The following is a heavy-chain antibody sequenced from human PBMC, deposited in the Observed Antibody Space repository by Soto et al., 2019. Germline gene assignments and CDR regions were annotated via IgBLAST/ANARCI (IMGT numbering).Heavy chain of an antibody. V-gene: IGHV3-21*01. D-gene: IGHD2-21*02. J-gene: IGHJ6*02. CDR2: IGRRSDI. CDR3: AREETAWPLAYGLDV. CDR1: GFSFSTYS. Sequence: GGSLRLSCAASGFSFSTYSMHWVRQAPGKGLEWVSSIGRRSDIYYADSVKGRFTISRDNAKNSVSLQMNSLRDEDTAVYYCAREETAWPLAYGLDVWGQGTTVTVSS.